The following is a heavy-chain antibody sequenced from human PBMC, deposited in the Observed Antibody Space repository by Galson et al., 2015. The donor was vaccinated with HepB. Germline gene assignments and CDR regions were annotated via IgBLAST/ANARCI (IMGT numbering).Heavy chain of an antibody. CDR2: ISSSSTTI. D-gene: IGHD2-2*01. V-gene: IGHV3-48*02. CDR3: ARLCSSTSCYHFDY. CDR1: TFIFSTYS. Sequence: SLRLSCAASTFIFSTYSMNWVRQAPGKGLEWVSYISSSSTTIYYADSVKGRFTISRDNAKNSLYLQMNSLRDEDTAVYYCARLCSSTSCYHFDYWGQGTLVTVSS. J-gene: IGHJ4*02.